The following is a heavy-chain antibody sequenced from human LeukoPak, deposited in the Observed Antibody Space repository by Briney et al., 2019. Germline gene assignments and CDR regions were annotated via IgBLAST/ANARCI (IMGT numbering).Heavy chain of an antibody. J-gene: IGHJ4*02. D-gene: IGHD1-26*01. V-gene: IGHV1-8*03. CDR2: MNPNSGNT. CDR1: GYTFTSYD. Sequence: ASVKVSCKASGYTFTSYDINWVRQATGQGLEWMGWMNPNSGNTGYAQKFQGRVTITRNTSTSTVYMELSSLRSEDTAVYYCAKDGGREWELLFDPIYYFDYWGQGTLVTVSS. CDR3: AKDGGREWELLFDPIYYFDY.